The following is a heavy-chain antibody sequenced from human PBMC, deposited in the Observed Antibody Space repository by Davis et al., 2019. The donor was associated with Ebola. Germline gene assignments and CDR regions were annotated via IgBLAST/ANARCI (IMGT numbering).Heavy chain of an antibody. J-gene: IGHJ4*02. D-gene: IGHD5-24*01. CDR2: IYPGDSDT. CDR3: ARPYNSGFDY. CDR1: GYSFTSYW. Sequence: GESLKISCQASGYSFTSYWIGWVRQMPGKGLEWMGIIYPGDSDTRYSPSFQGQVTISADKSITTAYLQWSSLKASDSAMYFCARPYNSGFDYWGQGALVTVSS. V-gene: IGHV5-51*01.